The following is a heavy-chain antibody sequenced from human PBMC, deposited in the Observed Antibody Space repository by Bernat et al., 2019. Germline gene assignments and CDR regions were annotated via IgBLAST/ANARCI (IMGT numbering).Heavy chain of an antibody. V-gene: IGHV3-15*01. CDR2: IKSKVNGGTT. CDR3: CTGGYYFDY. D-gene: IGHD4-23*01. CDR1: GFTVSSNY. Sequence: EVQLVETGGGLIQPGGSLRLSCAASGFTVSSNYMSWVRQAPGKGLEWVARIKSKVNGGTTEYAAPVKDRFTISRDDSRNTVYLQMNSLKSEDTAMYYCCTGGYYFDYWGQGTQVTVSS. J-gene: IGHJ4*02.